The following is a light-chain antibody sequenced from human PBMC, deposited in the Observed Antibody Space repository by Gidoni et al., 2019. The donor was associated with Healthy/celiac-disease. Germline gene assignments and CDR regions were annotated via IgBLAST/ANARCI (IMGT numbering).Light chain of an antibody. Sequence: EIVMTQSPATLSVSPGERATLYCRASQSVSSNLAWYQQKPGQAPRLLIYGASTRATGIPARFSGSGSWTEFTLTISSLYSEDFAVYYFQQYNNCPPPFGPGTKVEIK. J-gene: IGKJ3*01. CDR3: QQYNNCPPP. V-gene: IGKV3-15*01. CDR2: GAS. CDR1: QSVSSN.